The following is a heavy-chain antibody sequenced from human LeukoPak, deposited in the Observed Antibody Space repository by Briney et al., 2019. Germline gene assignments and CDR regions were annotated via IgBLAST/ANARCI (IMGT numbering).Heavy chain of an antibody. J-gene: IGHJ5*02. Sequence: ASVKVSCKASGYTFTTYYMHWVRQAPGQGLEWMGWINPNSGGTNYAQKFQGRVTMTRDTSISTAYMELSRLRSDDTAVYYCARGRYNWNDAGDWFDPWGQGTLVTVSS. CDR3: ARGRYNWNDAGDWFDP. D-gene: IGHD1-1*01. CDR2: INPNSGGT. V-gene: IGHV1-2*02. CDR1: GYTFTTYY.